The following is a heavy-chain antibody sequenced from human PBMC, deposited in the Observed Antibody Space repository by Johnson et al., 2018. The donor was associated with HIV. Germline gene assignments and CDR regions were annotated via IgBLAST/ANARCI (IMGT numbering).Heavy chain of an antibody. V-gene: IGHV3-23*04. CDR1: GFTFSSYA. Sequence: VQLVESGGGLVQPGGSLRLSCAASGFTFSSYAMSWVRQAPGKGLEWVSGISGSGGSTAYGDSVKGRFTISRDNAKNSLFLQMNSLRAEDTAVYYCARPRVSSGRHGALDIWGQGTVVTVSS. CDR3: ARPRVSSGRHGALDI. J-gene: IGHJ3*02. CDR2: ISGSGGST. D-gene: IGHD3-22*01.